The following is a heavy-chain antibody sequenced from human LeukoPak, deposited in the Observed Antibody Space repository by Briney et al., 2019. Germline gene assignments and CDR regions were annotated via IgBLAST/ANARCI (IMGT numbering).Heavy chain of an antibody. CDR3: AKGRFGSSYYMDV. V-gene: IGHV3-23*01. CDR2: ISGSGGST. Sequence: GGSLRLSCAASGFTFSSYGMSWVRQAPGKGLEWVSAISGSGGSTYYADSVKGRFTISRDNSKNTLYLQMNSLRAEDTAVYYCAKGRFGSSYYMDVWGKGTTVTISS. D-gene: IGHD3-10*01. CDR1: GFTFSSYG. J-gene: IGHJ6*03.